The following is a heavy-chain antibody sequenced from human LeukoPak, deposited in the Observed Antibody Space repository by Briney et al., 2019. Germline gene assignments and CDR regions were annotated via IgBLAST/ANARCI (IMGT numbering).Heavy chain of an antibody. V-gene: IGHV1-2*02. J-gene: IGHJ3*02. D-gene: IGHD5-18*01. Sequence: ASVKVSCKASGYTFTGHYMHWVRQAPGQGLEWMGWINPNSGGTNYAQKFQGRATMTRDTSISTAYMELSRLRSDDTAVYYCARDLGSYGRVGDAFDIWGQGTMVTVSS. CDR3: ARDLGSYGRVGDAFDI. CDR1: GYTFTGHY. CDR2: INPNSGGT.